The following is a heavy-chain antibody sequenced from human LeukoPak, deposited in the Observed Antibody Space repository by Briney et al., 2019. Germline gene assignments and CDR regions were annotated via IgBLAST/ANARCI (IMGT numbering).Heavy chain of an antibody. CDR1: GYTFTGYY. J-gene: IGHJ4*02. CDR2: INPNSGGT. Sequence: ASVKVSCEASGYTFTGYYMHWVRQAPGQGLEWMGWINPNSGGTNYAQKFQGRVTMTRDTSISTAYMELSRLRSDDTAVYYCARDCSSTSCGYDYWGQGTLVTVSS. D-gene: IGHD2-2*01. V-gene: IGHV1-2*02. CDR3: ARDCSSTSCGYDY.